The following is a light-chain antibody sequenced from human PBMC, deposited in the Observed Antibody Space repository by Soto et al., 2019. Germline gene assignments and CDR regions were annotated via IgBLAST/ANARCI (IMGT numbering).Light chain of an antibody. CDR1: RSVSSN. CDR3: QQYNNWSWT. V-gene: IGKV3-15*01. Sequence: EIVMTQSPATLSVSPGERATLSCRASRSVSSNLAWYQQKPGQAPRLLIYGASTRATGIPARFSGSGSGTEFTLTISSLQSEDFAVYHCQQYNNWSWTFGQGTKVEIK. CDR2: GAS. J-gene: IGKJ1*01.